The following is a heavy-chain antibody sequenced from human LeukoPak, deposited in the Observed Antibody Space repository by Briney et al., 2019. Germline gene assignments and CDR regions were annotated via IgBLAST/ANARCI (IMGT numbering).Heavy chain of an antibody. Sequence: PSETLSLTCTVSGGSISSYYWSWIRQPAGKGLEWIGRIYTSGSTNYNPSLKSRVTMSVDTSKNQFSLKLSSVTAADTAVYYCARDSSSGWYVGAFDIWGQGTMVTVSS. CDR2: IYTSGST. J-gene: IGHJ3*02. CDR3: ARDSSSGWYVGAFDI. D-gene: IGHD6-19*01. CDR1: GGSISSYY. V-gene: IGHV4-4*07.